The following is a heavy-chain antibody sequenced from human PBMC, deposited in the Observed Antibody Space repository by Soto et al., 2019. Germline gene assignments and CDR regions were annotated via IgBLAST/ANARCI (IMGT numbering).Heavy chain of an antibody. Sequence: ASVKVSCKASGYTFTSYYMHWVRQAPGQGLEWMGIINPSGGSTSYAQKLQGRVTMTRDTSTSTVYMELSSLRSEDTAVYYCARGGYYYDSSGYPRFDYWGQGTLVTVSS. CDR2: INPSGGST. J-gene: IGHJ4*02. CDR3: ARGGYYYDSSGYPRFDY. D-gene: IGHD3-22*01. V-gene: IGHV1-46*01. CDR1: GYTFTSYY.